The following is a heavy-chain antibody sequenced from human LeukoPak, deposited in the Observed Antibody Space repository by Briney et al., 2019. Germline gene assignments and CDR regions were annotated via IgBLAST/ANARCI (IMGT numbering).Heavy chain of an antibody. CDR1: GFTFSSYG. CDR2: ISYDGSNK. D-gene: IGHD5-12*01. CDR3: AKENVATIGGLDY. J-gene: IGHJ4*02. Sequence: GGSLRLSCAASGFTFSSYGIHWVRQAPGKGLGWVAVISYDGSNKYYADSVKGRFSISRDNSKNTLYVEMNSLRAEDTAIYYCAKENVATIGGLDYWGQGTLVTVSS. V-gene: IGHV3-30*18.